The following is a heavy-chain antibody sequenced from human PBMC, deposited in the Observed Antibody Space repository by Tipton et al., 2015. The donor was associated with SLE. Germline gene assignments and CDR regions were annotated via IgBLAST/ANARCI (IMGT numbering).Heavy chain of an antibody. J-gene: IGHJ4*02. D-gene: IGHD5-12*01. V-gene: IGHV4-39*07. CDR1: GDSISRNSDY. CDR2: VIPSGGT. Sequence: TLSLTCSVSGDSISRNSDYWSWIRQPPGKGLEWIGEVIPSGGTAYNPSLKSRVTISLDTSKNQFSLKLNSVTAADTAMYYCATSRPIVATIGAFDYWGQGTLVTVSS. CDR3: ATSRPIVATIGAFDY.